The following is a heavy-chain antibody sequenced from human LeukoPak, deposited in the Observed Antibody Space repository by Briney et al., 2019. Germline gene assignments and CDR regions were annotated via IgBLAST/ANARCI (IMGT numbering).Heavy chain of an antibody. D-gene: IGHD3-3*01. CDR1: GGSISSYY. Sequence: SETLSLTCTVSGGSISSYYWSWLRQPAGKGLEWIGRIYTSGSTNYNPSLKSRVTMSVDTSQNQFSLKLSSVTAADTAVYYCARDGTYYDFWSGYWYYGMDVWGQGTTVTVSS. J-gene: IGHJ6*02. CDR2: IYTSGST. V-gene: IGHV4-4*07. CDR3: ARDGTYYDFWSGYWYYGMDV.